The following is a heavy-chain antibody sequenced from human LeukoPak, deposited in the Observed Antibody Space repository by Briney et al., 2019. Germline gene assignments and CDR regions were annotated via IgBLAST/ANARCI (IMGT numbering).Heavy chain of an antibody. D-gene: IGHD6-13*01. Sequence: GESLKISCKGSGYSFTSYWIGWVRQMPGKGLEWMGIIYPGGSDTRYSPSFQGQVTISADKSISTAYLQRSSLKASDTAMYYCARRAYSSSWYREYYFDYWGQGTLVTVSS. CDR3: ARRAYSSSWYREYYFDY. CDR2: IYPGGSDT. V-gene: IGHV5-51*01. J-gene: IGHJ4*02. CDR1: GYSFTSYW.